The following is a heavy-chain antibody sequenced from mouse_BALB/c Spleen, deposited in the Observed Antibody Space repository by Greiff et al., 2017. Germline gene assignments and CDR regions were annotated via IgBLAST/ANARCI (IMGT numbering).Heavy chain of an antibody. D-gene: IGHD2-3*01. V-gene: IGHV3-2*02. CDR2: ISYSGST. CDR3: ARSGYYDYYAMDY. J-gene: IGHJ4*01. CDR1: GYSITSDYA. Sequence: EVKLMESGPGLVKPSQSLSLTCTVTGYSITSDYAWNWIRQFPGNKLEWMGYISYSGSTSYNPSLKSRISITRDTSKNQFFLQLNSVTTEDTATYYCARSGYYDYYAMDYWGQGTSVTVSS.